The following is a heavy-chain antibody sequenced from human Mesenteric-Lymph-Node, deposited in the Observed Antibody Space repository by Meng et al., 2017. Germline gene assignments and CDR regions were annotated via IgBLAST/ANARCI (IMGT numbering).Heavy chain of an antibody. V-gene: IGHV4-31*03. J-gene: IGHJ6*02. Sequence: SETLSLTCTVSGGSISSGGYYWSWIRQHPGKGLEWIGYIYYSGSTYYNPSLKSRVTISVDTSKNQFSLKLSSVTAADTAVYYCARGGSCQGYDFWSGYYTYYYGMDVWGQGTTVTVSS. CDR3: ARGGSCQGYDFWSGYYTYYYGMDV. D-gene: IGHD3-3*01. CDR2: IYYSGST. CDR1: GGSISSGGYY.